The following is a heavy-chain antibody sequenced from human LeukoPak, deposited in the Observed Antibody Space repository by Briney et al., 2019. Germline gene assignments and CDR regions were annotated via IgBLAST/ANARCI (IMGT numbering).Heavy chain of an antibody. Sequence: PGGSLRLSCEGSGFTFSSYSMNWVRQAPGKGLEWVSVIYSGGSTYYADSVKGRFTISRDNSKNTLYLQMNSLRAEDTAVYYCARDKGRNYGDSIDAFDIWGQGTMVTVSS. D-gene: IGHD4-17*01. CDR3: ARDKGRNYGDSIDAFDI. J-gene: IGHJ3*02. CDR2: IYSGGST. CDR1: GFTFSSYS. V-gene: IGHV3-66*01.